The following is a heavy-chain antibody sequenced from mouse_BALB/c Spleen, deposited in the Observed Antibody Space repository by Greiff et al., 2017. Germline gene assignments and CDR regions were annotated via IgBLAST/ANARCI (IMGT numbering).Heavy chain of an antibody. V-gene: IGHV1S81*02. CDR3: TNYYGYGFAY. CDR1: GYTFTSYY. J-gene: IGHJ3*01. Sequence: VQLQQPGAELVKPGASVKLSCKASGYTFTSYYMYWVKQRPGQGLEWIGGINPSNGGTNFNEKFKSKATLTVDKSSSTAYMQLSSLTSEDSAVYYCTNYYGYGFAYWGQGTLVTVSA. D-gene: IGHD1-2*01. CDR2: INPSNGGT.